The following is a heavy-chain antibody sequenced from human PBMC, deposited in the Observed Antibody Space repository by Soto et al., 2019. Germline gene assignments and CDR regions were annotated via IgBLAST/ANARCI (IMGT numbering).Heavy chain of an antibody. CDR2: IYYSGST. Sequence: SETLSLTCTVSGGSISSSSYYWGWIRQPPGKGLEWIGSIYYSGSTYYNPSLKSRVTISVDTSKNQFSLKLSSVTAADTAVYYCERHSYCSSTSCYVDYWGQGTLVTVSS. CDR1: GGSISSSSYY. CDR3: ERHSYCSSTSCYVDY. V-gene: IGHV4-39*01. J-gene: IGHJ4*02. D-gene: IGHD2-2*01.